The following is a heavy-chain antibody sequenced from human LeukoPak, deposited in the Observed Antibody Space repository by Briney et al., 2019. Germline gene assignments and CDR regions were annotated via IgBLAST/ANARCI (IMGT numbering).Heavy chain of an antibody. CDR1: GGSISSGDYY. D-gene: IGHD4/OR15-4a*01. V-gene: IGHV4-30-4*08. J-gene: IGHJ4*02. Sequence: KTSETLSPTCTVSGGSISSGDYYWSWIRQPPGKGLEWIGYIYYSGSTYYNPSLKSRVTISVDTSKNQFSLKLSSVTAADTAVYYCARVSHGTSASLDYWGQGTLVTVSS. CDR2: IYYSGST. CDR3: ARVSHGTSASLDY.